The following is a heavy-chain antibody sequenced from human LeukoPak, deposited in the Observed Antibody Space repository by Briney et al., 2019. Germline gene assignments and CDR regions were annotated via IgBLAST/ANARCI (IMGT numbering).Heavy chain of an antibody. J-gene: IGHJ5*02. D-gene: IGHD3-10*01. CDR3: ARSLGTYYYGSGTLSS. CDR1: GGSISSYY. V-gene: IGHV4-59*01. Sequence: SETLSLTCTVSGGSISSYYWSWIRQPPGKGLEWIGYIYYSGSTNYNPSLKSRVTISVDTSKNQFSLKLSSVTAADTAVYYCARSLGTYYYGSGTLSSWGQGTLVTVSS. CDR2: IYYSGST.